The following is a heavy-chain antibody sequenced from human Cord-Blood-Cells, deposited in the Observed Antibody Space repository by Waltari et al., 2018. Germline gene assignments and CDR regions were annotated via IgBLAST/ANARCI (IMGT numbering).Heavy chain of an antibody. CDR1: GGSISSPY. V-gene: IGHV4-59*11. D-gene: IGHD1-7*01. Sequence: QVQLQESGPGLVKPSETLSLTCPFSGGSISSPYWSWTRQPPGKGLEWIGYIYYSGSTNYNPSLKSRVTISVDTSKNQFSLKLSSVTAADTAVYYCARRRYSITGTTGDAFDIWGQGTMVTVSS. CDR3: ARRRYSITGTTGDAFDI. J-gene: IGHJ3*02. CDR2: IYYSGST.